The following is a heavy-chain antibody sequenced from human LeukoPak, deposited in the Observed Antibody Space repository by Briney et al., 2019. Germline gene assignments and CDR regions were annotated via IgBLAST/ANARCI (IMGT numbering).Heavy chain of an antibody. Sequence: GESLKISFQTSGYSFNTFMIAWVRPAPGRGLEWMGLVYPPDSETRYGPSFQGQVTISADKSTSSAFLQWDSLKASDTAMYYCVRHNTGADYWGQGTLVTVSS. V-gene: IGHV5-51*01. D-gene: IGHD1-14*01. CDR2: VYPPDSET. J-gene: IGHJ4*02. CDR3: VRHNTGADY. CDR1: GYSFNTFM.